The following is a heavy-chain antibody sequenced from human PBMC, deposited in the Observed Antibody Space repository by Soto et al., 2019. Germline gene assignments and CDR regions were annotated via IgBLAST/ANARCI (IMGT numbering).Heavy chain of an antibody. CDR3: ASHSGSSPEGRYYYGMDV. D-gene: IGHD1-26*01. CDR1: GGTFSSYA. V-gene: IGHV1-69*12. J-gene: IGHJ6*02. CDR2: IIPIFGTA. Sequence: QVQLVQSGAEVKKPGSSVKVSCKASGGTFSSYAISWVRQAPGQGLEWMGGIIPIFGTADYAQKFQGRVTMPADESTSTAYMEMSRLRSEDTAVYYCASHSGSSPEGRYYYGMDVWGQGTTVTVSS.